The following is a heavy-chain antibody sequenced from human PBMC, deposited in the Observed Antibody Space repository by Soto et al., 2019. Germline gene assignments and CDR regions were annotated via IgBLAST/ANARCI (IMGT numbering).Heavy chain of an antibody. CDR1: GYTFTSYY. CDR3: ARGMRSGYDFDY. V-gene: IGHV1-46*01. CDR2: INPGGGST. J-gene: IGHJ4*02. Sequence: ASVKVSCKASGYTFTSYYMHWVRQAPGQGLEWMGIINPGGGSTNYAQKFQGRVTMTRNTSISTAYMELSSLRSEDTAVYYCARGMRSGYDFDYWGQGTLVTVSS. D-gene: IGHD5-12*01.